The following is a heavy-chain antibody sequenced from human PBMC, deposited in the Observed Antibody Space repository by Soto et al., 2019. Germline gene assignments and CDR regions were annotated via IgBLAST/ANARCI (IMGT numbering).Heavy chain of an antibody. CDR1: GDSISNYY. D-gene: IGHD6-13*01. V-gene: IGHV4-59*08. CDR2: IYNSGNS. CDR3: ASQFVAAAGSEFDY. J-gene: IGHJ4*02. Sequence: SETLSLTCTVSGDSISNYYWAWIRQPPGKGLEWIGYIYNSGNSNYNPSLKSRVTISVDTSKNQFSLKLSSVTAADTAVYYCASQFVAAAGSEFDYWGQGILVTVYS.